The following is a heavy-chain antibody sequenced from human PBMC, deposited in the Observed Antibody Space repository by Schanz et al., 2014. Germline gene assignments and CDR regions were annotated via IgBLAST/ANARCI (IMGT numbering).Heavy chain of an antibody. CDR3: ARDRDQWDGNFCDF. D-gene: IGHD1-26*01. CDR1: GYTFTSSG. CDR2: INGYNAHT. J-gene: IGHJ4*02. Sequence: QVQLVQSGAEVKKPGASVKVSCKASGYTFTSSGFSWVRQAPGQGLEWMGWINGYNAHTNYAQKFQGRVTVTTDTSTSTVYMELRSLRSDDTAVYYCARDRDQWDGNFCDFWGQGTLVTVSS. V-gene: IGHV1-18*01.